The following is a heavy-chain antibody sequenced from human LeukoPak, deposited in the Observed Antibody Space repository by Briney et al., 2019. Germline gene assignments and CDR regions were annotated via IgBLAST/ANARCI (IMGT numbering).Heavy chain of an antibody. CDR2: ISYDGSSK. V-gene: IGHV3-30-3*01. CDR1: GFTFSSYA. D-gene: IGHD3-10*01. Sequence: GGSLRLSCEASGFTFSSYAMHWVRQAPGKGLEWVAFISYDGSSKYSADSVKGRFTISRDNARDSMYLQMNSLRAEDTAMYYCGRVGGRSVSAKGDAFDIWGQGTMVTVSS. CDR3: GRVGGRSVSAKGDAFDI. J-gene: IGHJ3*02.